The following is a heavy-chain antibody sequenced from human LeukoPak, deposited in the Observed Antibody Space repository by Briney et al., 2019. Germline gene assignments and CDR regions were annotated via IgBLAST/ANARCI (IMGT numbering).Heavy chain of an antibody. V-gene: IGHV5-51*01. Sequence: GESLKISCQGSGFNFNTYWIGWVRQMPGKGLEWMGIIYPGDPDTRYSPSFQGQVTISADKSISTAYLQWSSLKASDAAMYYCARRGACGSTSCYTFNWFDPWGQGTLVTVSS. D-gene: IGHD2-2*02. CDR1: GFNFNTYW. J-gene: IGHJ5*02. CDR3: ARRGACGSTSCYTFNWFDP. CDR2: IYPGDPDT.